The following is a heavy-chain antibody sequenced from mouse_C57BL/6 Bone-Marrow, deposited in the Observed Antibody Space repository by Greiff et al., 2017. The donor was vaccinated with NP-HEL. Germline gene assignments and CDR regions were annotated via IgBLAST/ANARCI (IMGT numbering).Heavy chain of an antibody. V-gene: IGHV1-61*01. CDR3: ARGGDYKNYGAY. Sequence: QVQLQQPGAELVRPGSSVKLSCKASGYTFTSYWMDWVKQRPGQGLEWIGNIYPSDSETHYNQKFKDKATLTVDKSSSTAYMELSSLTSEDSAVYYCARGGDYKNYGAYWGRGTLVTVTA. CDR1: GYTFTSYW. CDR2: IYPSDSET. D-gene: IGHD2-5*01. J-gene: IGHJ3*01.